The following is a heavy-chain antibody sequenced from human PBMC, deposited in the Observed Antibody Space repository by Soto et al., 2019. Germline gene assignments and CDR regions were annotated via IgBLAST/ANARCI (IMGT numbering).Heavy chain of an antibody. CDR1: GGSFSGYY. CDR3: ARGRGFDY. D-gene: IGHD3-10*01. Sequence: SETLSLTCAVYGGSFSGYYWSWIRQPPGKGLEWIGEINHSGSTNYNPSLKSRVTISVDTSKNQFSLKLSSVTAADTAVYYCARGRGFDYWGQGNLVTVSS. CDR2: INHSGST. V-gene: IGHV4-34*01. J-gene: IGHJ4*02.